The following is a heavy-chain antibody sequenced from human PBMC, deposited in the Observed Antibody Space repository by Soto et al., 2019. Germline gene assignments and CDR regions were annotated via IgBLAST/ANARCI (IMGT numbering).Heavy chain of an antibody. CDR2: ISGSGGST. J-gene: IGHJ4*02. Sequence: GSLRLSCAASGFTFSSYAMSWVRQAPGKGLEWVSAISGSGGSTYYADSVKGRFTISRDNSKNTLYLQMNSLRAEDTAVYYCANLYGDYKVGYYFDYWGQGTLVTVSS. V-gene: IGHV3-23*01. CDR1: GFTFSSYA. CDR3: ANLYGDYKVGYYFDY. D-gene: IGHD4-17*01.